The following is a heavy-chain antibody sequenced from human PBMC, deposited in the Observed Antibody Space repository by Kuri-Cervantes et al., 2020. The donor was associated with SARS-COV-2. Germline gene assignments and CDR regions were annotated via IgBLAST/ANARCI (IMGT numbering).Heavy chain of an antibody. CDR3: ARGQIPAFHFDY. Sequence: SCAASGLTFSTYAMYWVRQTPGKGLEWVALISYDGTNQYYTDSVKGRFTISRDNSKNTLFLQMNSLTAEDTAVYFCARGQIPAFHFDYWGQGALVTVSS. J-gene: IGHJ4*02. V-gene: IGHV3-30*04. CDR2: ISYDGTNQ. D-gene: IGHD2-2*01. CDR1: GLTFSTYA.